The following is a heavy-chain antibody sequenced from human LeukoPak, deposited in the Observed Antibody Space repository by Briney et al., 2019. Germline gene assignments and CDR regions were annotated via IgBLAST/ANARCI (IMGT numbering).Heavy chain of an antibody. CDR2: INHSGST. D-gene: IGHD6-13*01. CDR1: GGSISSYY. J-gene: IGHJ3*02. Sequence: SETLSLTCTVSGGSISSYYWSWIRQPPGKGLEWIGEINHSGSTNYNPSLKSRVTISVDTSKNQFSLKLSSVAAADTAVYYCASLIAATDAFDIWGQGTMVTVSS. CDR3: ASLIAATDAFDI. V-gene: IGHV4-34*01.